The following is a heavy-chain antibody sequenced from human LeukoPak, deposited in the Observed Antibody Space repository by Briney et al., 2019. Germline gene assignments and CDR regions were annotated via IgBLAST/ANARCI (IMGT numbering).Heavy chain of an antibody. CDR2: ISAYNGNT. V-gene: IGHV1-18*01. Sequence: ASVKVSCKASGYTFTSYGISWVRQAPGQGLEWMGWISAYNGNTNYAQKLQGRVTMARDTSISTAYMELSRLRSDDTAVYYCARGTGTTAFDYWGQGTLVTVSS. J-gene: IGHJ4*02. CDR3: ARGTGTTAFDY. CDR1: GYTFTSYG. D-gene: IGHD1-1*01.